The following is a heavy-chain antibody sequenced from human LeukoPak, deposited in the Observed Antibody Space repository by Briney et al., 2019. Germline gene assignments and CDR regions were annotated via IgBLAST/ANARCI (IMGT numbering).Heavy chain of an antibody. CDR1: GYSFSNYW. CDR2: AYPRDSDT. D-gene: IGHD1-1*01. J-gene: IGHJ4*02. V-gene: IGHV5-51*01. Sequence: GESLKISCKASGYSFSNYWIGLVRQVPGKGLEWMGIAYPRDSDTRYSPSFQGQVTISADKSISTAYLQWSSLKASDTAVYYCARPGERSRRDWNLDQWGQGTLVTVSS. CDR3: ARPGERSRRDWNLDQ.